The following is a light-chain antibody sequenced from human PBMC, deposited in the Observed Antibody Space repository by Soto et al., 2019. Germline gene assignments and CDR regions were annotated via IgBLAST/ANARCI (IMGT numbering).Light chain of an antibody. CDR1: NSDVGAYTF. Sequence: QSVLTQPRSVSGSPGQSVTISCTGTNSDVGAYTFVSWYQQLPGKAPKLIISAVSYRPSGVPDRFSGSKSGNTASLTISGLQTEDEADYYCFSCTASDMWVFGGGTKVTGL. CDR3: FSCTASDMWV. J-gene: IGLJ3*02. CDR2: AVS. V-gene: IGLV2-11*01.